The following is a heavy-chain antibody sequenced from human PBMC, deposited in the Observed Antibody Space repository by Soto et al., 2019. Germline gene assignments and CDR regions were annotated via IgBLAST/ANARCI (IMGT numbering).Heavy chain of an antibody. Sequence: QVQLVQSGAEVKKPGSSVKVSCKASGGTFSSYAISWVRQAPGQGLEWMGGIIPIFGTANYAQKFQGRVTITADEXTXXADMELSSLRSEDTAVYYCAREGGSGNYRYYAMDVWGQGTTVTVSS. CDR1: GGTFSSYA. D-gene: IGHD3-10*01. CDR2: IIPIFGTA. CDR3: AREGGSGNYRYYAMDV. J-gene: IGHJ6*02. V-gene: IGHV1-69*12.